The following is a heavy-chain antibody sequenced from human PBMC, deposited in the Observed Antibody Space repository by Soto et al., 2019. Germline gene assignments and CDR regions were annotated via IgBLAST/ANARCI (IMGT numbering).Heavy chain of an antibody. J-gene: IGHJ3*02. Sequence: GASVKVSCKASGYTFTSYGISWVRQAPGQGLEWMGWISAYNGNTNYAQKLQGRVTMTTDTSTSTACMELRSLRSDDTAVYYCARVFSGAYGSGSYYHDAFDIWGQGTMVTV. V-gene: IGHV1-18*01. D-gene: IGHD3-10*01. CDR3: ARVFSGAYGSGSYYHDAFDI. CDR1: GYTFTSYG. CDR2: ISAYNGNT.